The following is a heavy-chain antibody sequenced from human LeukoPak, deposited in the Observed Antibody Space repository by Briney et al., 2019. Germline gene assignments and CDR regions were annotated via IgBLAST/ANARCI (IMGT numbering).Heavy chain of an antibody. CDR2: IYYGGSA. CDR3: GRHYDSSRNDGFDI. V-gene: IGHV4-39*01. D-gene: IGHD3-22*01. Sequence: PETLSPTCSVSGGSISSSTNNWGWIRQPPGKGLEWIGSIYYGGSAYYNPSLKSRVTISVDTSKNQFSLKLSSVTATDTAVYFCGRHYDSSRNDGFDIWGRGTMVTVSS. CDR1: GGSISSSTNN. J-gene: IGHJ3*02.